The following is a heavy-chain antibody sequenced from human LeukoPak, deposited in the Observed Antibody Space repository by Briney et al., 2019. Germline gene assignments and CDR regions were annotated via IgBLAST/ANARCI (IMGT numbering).Heavy chain of an antibody. J-gene: IGHJ4*02. V-gene: IGHV3-33*01. CDR3: ARIYGSGSSKSDNFDY. CDR1: GFTFSSYG. CDR2: IWYDGSNK. D-gene: IGHD3-10*01. Sequence: GGSLRLSCAASGFTFSSYGMHWVRQAPGKGLEWVAVIWYDGSNKYYADSVKGRFTISRDNSKNTLYLHMNSLRAEDTAVYYCARIYGSGSSKSDNFDYWGQGTLVTVSS.